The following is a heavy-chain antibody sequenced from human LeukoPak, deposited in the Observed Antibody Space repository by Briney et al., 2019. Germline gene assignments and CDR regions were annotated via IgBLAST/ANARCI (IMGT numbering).Heavy chain of an antibody. CDR3: ARRTVTYYYNYMDV. D-gene: IGHD4-17*01. J-gene: IGHJ6*03. CDR2: ISSSGSTI. CDR1: GFTFSSYE. V-gene: IGHV3-48*03. Sequence: GGSLRLSCAASGFTFSSYEMNWVRQAPGKGLEWVSYISSSGSTIYYADSVKGRFTISRDNAKNSLYLQMNSLRAEDTAVYYCARRTVTYYYNYMDVWGKGTTVSISS.